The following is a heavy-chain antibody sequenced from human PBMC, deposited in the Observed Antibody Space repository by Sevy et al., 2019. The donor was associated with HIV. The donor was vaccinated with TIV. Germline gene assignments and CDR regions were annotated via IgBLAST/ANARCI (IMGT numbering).Heavy chain of an antibody. J-gene: IGHJ6*02. V-gene: IGHV3-30-3*01. Sequence: GGSLRLSCAASGFSFSSYAMHWVRQAPGKGLEWMAVISYDGSNKYYADSVKGRFNSSRDKSKKTLYLQMNSLRAEDTAVYYGARLKSDPYYYYGMDVWGQGTTVTVSS. CDR3: ARLKSDPYYYYGMDV. CDR1: GFSFSSYA. CDR2: ISYDGSNK.